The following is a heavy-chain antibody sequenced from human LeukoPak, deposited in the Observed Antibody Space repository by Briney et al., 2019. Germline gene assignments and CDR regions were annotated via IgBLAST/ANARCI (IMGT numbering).Heavy chain of an antibody. CDR3: ARLLGESTIYDL. CDR1: GFTFSRHL. Sequence: GGSLRLSCAASGFTFSRHLMSWVRQAPGQGLEWVASIRQNGNEKYYVDSVNGRFIISRYNSENSASLQMNSLRDEDTAIYYCARLLGESTIYDLWGQGTLVTVSS. V-gene: IGHV3-7*01. D-gene: IGHD3-16*01. J-gene: IGHJ5*02. CDR2: IRQNGNEK.